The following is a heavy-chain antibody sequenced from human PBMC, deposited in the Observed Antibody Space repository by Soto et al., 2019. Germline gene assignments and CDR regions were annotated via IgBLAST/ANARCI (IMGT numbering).Heavy chain of an antibody. CDR1: GITFDDFT. J-gene: IGHJ4*02. Sequence: GGSLRCSCAASGITFDDFTVYWVRLPPRKRLERVSGITWNSGSLYYADSVKVRLTMSRDNAKNSLYLQMNSLRVGDTAFYYCAKYRSLSRSTSWFHSFDSWGQGTLVTVSS. CDR2: ITWNSGSL. CDR3: AKYRSLSRSTSWFHSFDS. V-gene: IGHV3-9*01. D-gene: IGHD6-13*01.